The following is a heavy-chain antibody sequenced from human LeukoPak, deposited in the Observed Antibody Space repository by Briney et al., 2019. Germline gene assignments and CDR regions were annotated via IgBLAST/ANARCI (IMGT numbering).Heavy chain of an antibody. V-gene: IGHV3-30*18. CDR3: AKGQGDSSGTYYYYYGMDV. CDR1: GFTFSSYG. CDR2: ISYDGSNK. D-gene: IGHD3-22*01. J-gene: IGHJ6*02. Sequence: PGGSLRLSCAASGFTFSSYGMHWVHQAPGKGLEWVAVISYDGSNKYYADSVKGRFTISRDNSKNTLYLQMNSLRAEDTAVYYCAKGQGDSSGTYYYYYGMDVWGQGTTVTVSS.